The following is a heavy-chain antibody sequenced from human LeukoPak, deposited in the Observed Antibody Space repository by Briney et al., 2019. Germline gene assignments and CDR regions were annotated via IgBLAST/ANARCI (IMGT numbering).Heavy chain of an antibody. Sequence: ASVKVSCKSSGYTFNDYYIYWVQQAPGKGLEWMGLVDPEDGETIYAEKFKGRVTFTADTSADTTYMGLSSLRSEDTAVYYCAIGGGPWGQGTLVTVSS. J-gene: IGHJ5*02. CDR1: GYTFNDYY. V-gene: IGHV1-69-2*01. CDR3: AIGGGP. CDR2: VDPEDGET.